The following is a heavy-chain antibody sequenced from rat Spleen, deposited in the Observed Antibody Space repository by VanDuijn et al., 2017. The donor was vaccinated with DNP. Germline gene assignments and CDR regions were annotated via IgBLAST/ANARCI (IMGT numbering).Heavy chain of an antibody. D-gene: IGHD1-4*01. CDR3: ARSRLPGYYPFAC. V-gene: IGHV5-25*01. CDR2: ISTSGSRA. CDR1: GFTFSNYY. J-gene: IGHJ3*01. Sequence: EVQLVESGGGLVQPGRSLKLSCAASGFTFSNYYMAWVRHAPKKGLEWVATISTSGSRAYYPDSVKGRFTISRDDAKSSLYLQMNSLKSEDTATYYCARSRLPGYYPFACWGQGTLVTVSS.